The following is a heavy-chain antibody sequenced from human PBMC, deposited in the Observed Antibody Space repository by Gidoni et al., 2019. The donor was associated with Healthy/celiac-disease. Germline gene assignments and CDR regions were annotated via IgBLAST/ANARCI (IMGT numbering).Heavy chain of an antibody. CDR1: GFTLSDYY. Sequence: QVQLVESGGGLVKPGGSLRLSCAASGFTLSDYYRSWIRQAPGKGLDWVSYISSSGSTIYYADSVKGRFTISRDNAKNSLYLQMNSLRAEDTAVYYCTRSVGRGYSYGPQNGMDVWGQGTTVTVSS. CDR3: TRSVGRGYSYGPQNGMDV. CDR2: ISSSGSTI. D-gene: IGHD5-18*01. V-gene: IGHV3-11*01. J-gene: IGHJ6*02.